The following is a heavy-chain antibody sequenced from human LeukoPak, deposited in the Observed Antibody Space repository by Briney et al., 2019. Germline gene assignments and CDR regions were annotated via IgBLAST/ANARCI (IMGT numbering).Heavy chain of an antibody. V-gene: IGHV7-4-1*02. D-gene: IGHD5-24*01. Sequence: ASVKVSCKASGYTFTGYYMHWVRQAPGQGLEWMGWINTNTGNPTHAQGFTGRVVFSLDTSVSTAYLQISSLKAEDTAVYYCARDMQRFELQPFDYWGQGTLVTVSS. CDR3: ARDMQRFELQPFDY. CDR1: GYTFTGYY. CDR2: INTNTGNP. J-gene: IGHJ4*02.